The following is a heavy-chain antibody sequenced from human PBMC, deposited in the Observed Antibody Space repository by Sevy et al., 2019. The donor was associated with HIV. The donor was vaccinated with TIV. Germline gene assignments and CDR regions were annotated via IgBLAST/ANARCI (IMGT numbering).Heavy chain of an antibody. V-gene: IGHV4-59*01. CDR3: ARVYSSGWLDY. Sequence: SETLSLTYTVSGGSISSYYWSWIRQPPGKGLEWIGYIYYSGSTNYNPSLKSRVTISVDTSKNQFSLKLSSVTAADTAVYYCARVYSSGWLDYWGQGTLVTVSS. J-gene: IGHJ4*02. CDR1: GGSISSYY. CDR2: IYYSGST. D-gene: IGHD6-19*01.